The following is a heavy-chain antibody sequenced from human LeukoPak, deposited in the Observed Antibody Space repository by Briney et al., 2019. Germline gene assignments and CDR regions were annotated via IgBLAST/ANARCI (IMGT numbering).Heavy chain of an antibody. CDR2: ISAYNGNT. D-gene: IGHD6-6*01. Sequence: ASVKVSCKASGYSFTTYCISWVRQAPGQGLEWMGWISAYNGNTNYAQKLQGRVTMTTDTSTSTAYMELRSLRSDDTAVYYCARDMIAVRPNWFDPWGQGTLVTVSS. J-gene: IGHJ5*02. CDR3: ARDMIAVRPNWFDP. V-gene: IGHV1-18*01. CDR1: GYSFTTYC.